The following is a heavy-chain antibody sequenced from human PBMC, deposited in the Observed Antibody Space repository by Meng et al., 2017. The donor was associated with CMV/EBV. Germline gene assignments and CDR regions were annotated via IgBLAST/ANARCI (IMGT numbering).Heavy chain of an antibody. CDR2: ISSSGSTI. Sequence: GESLKISCAASGFTFSSYEMNWVRQAPGKVLEWVSYISSSGSTIYYADSVKGRFTISRGNAKNSLYLQMNSLRAEDTAVYYCASWGGVVPADYWGQGTLVTVSS. V-gene: IGHV3-48*03. CDR3: ASWGGVVPADY. J-gene: IGHJ4*02. CDR1: GFTFSSYE. D-gene: IGHD2-2*01.